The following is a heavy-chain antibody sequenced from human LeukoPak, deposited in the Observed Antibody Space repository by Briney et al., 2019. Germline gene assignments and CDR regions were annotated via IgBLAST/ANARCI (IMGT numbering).Heavy chain of an antibody. CDR3: AKANSGLDYGALGY. Sequence: GGSLGLSCAASGFTFDDFGMHWVRQAPGKGLEWVSLITWDGSSAYYADSVQGRFTTSRDNSRNSLYLQLNSLRPEDSALYYCAKANSGLDYGALGYWGQGTLVTVSS. J-gene: IGHJ4*02. CDR1: GFTFDDFG. V-gene: IGHV3-43D*03. CDR2: ITWDGSSA. D-gene: IGHD5-12*01.